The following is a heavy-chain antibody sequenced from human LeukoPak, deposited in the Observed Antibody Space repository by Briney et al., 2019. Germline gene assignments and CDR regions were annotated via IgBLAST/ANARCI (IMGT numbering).Heavy chain of an antibody. Sequence: GASVKVSCKASGYTFTAYYMHWVRQAPGQGLEWMGWINPNTGGTNYAQKFQGRVTMTRDTSISTAYMELSRLRSDDTAVYYCARDPRATIEYYFDYWGQGTLVTVSS. CDR1: GYTFTAYY. CDR2: INPNTGGT. D-gene: IGHD5-12*01. J-gene: IGHJ4*02. CDR3: ARDPRATIEYYFDY. V-gene: IGHV1-2*02.